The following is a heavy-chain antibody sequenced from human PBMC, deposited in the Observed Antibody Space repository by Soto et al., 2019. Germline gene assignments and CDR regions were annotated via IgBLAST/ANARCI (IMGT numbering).Heavy chain of an antibody. CDR2: LNDSGGT. V-gene: IGHV4-34*01. CDR1: GGSFSGYY. CDR3: ARGRGGVQH. Sequence: QVQLQQWGAGLLKPSETLSLTCAVYGGSFSGYYCGWIRQPPGKGLEWIGELNDSGGTNYNASLKSRVSISVDTSKNQFSLKLSFVTAADTAVYYCARGRGGVQHWGQGTLVTVSS. D-gene: IGHD3-10*01. J-gene: IGHJ1*01.